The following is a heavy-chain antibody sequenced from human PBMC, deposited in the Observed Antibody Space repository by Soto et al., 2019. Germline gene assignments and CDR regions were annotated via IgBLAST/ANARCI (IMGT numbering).Heavy chain of an antibody. CDR3: TRAGGYNYRYYFDD. CDR1: GFTFGDYA. D-gene: IGHD5-12*01. J-gene: IGHJ4*02. V-gene: IGHV3-49*04. CDR2: IRSKAYGGTT. Sequence: GGSLRLSCTASGFTFGDYAMSWVRQAPGKGLEWVGFIRSKAYGGTTEYAASVKGRFTISRDDSKSIAYLQMNSLKTEDTAVYYCTRAGGYNYRYYFDDWGQGTLVTV.